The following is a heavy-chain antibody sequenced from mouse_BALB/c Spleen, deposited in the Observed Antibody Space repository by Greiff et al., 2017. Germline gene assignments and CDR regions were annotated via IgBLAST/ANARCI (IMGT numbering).Heavy chain of an antibody. J-gene: IGHJ4*01. V-gene: IGHV3-2*02. CDR3: ARGHYYGYYAMDY. CDR2: ISYSGST. CDR1: GYSITSDYA. D-gene: IGHD1-2*01. Sequence: EVQRVESGPGLVKPSQSLSLTCTVTGYSITSDYAWNWIRQFPGNKLEWVGYISYSGSTSYNPSLKSRISITRDTSKNQFFLQLNSVTTEDTATYYCARGHYYGYYAMDYWGQGTSVTVSS.